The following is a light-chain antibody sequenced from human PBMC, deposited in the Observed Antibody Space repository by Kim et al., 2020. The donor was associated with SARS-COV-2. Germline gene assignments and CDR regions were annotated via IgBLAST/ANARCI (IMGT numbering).Light chain of an antibody. CDR1: QSVSSNY. J-gene: IGKJ1*01. CDR3: QRYSSSPAT. Sequence: GDSAALSCRASQSVSSNYLAWYQQKPGQAPRLLIYGASSRATGIPDRFSGSGSGTDFTLTITRLEPEDLAVYYCQRYSSSPATFGQGTKVDIK. CDR2: GAS. V-gene: IGKV3-20*01.